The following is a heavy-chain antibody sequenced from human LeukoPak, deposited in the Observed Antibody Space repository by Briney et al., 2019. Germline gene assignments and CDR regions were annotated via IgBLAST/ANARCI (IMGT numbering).Heavy chain of an antibody. V-gene: IGHV1-8*01. CDR1: GYTFTNYG. Sequence: ASVKVSCKASGYTFTNYGINWVRQATGQGLEWMGWMGSNSGDTGYAQKFQDRVTMTRDTFISTAYMELNNVRSEDTAVYYCVRGPPNWGFDYWGQGTLVTVSS. CDR3: VRGPPNWGFDY. J-gene: IGHJ4*02. D-gene: IGHD7-27*01. CDR2: MGSNSGDT.